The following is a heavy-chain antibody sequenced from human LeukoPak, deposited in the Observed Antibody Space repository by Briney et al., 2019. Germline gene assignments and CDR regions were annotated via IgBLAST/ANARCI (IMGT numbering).Heavy chain of an antibody. J-gene: IGHJ4*02. D-gene: IGHD3-22*01. CDR2: ISSSSSFI. CDR1: GFTFSSSS. CDR3: AHSSGYAYGLDY. V-gene: IGHV3-21*01. Sequence: GGSLRLSCAASGFTFSSSSMNWVRQAPGKGLEWVSSISSSSSFIYYADSVKGRFTISRDNAKNSLYLQMNSLRAEDTAVYYCAHSSGYAYGLDYWGRGTLVTVSS.